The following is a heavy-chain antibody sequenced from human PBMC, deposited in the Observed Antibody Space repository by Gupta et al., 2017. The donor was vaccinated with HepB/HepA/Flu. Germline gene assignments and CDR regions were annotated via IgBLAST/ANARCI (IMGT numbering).Heavy chain of an antibody. Sequence: EVQLLESGGDLVQPGGSLRLSCAASGFTSGFTFSKSAMIWVRQAPGKGLEWVSGVSSGGDIYYADSVKGRFTISRDNSKNTVYLQMNSLRVEDTAVYYCATARPGTTYDFWGQGTLVTVSS. CDR1: GFTSGFTFSKSA. CDR2: VSSGGDI. V-gene: IGHV3-23*01. J-gene: IGHJ4*02. D-gene: IGHD1-1*01. CDR3: ATARPGTTYDF.